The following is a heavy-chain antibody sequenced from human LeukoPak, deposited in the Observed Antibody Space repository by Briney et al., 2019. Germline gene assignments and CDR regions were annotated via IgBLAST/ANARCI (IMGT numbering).Heavy chain of an antibody. CDR3: ARDVVDCSSTSCAVAFDI. V-gene: IGHV1-69*13. Sequence: SVKVSCKASGGTFSSYAISWVRQAPGQGLEWMGGIIPIFGTANYAQKFQGRVTITADESTSTAYMELSSLRSEDTAVYYCARDVVDCSSTSCAVAFDIWGQGTMVTVSS. D-gene: IGHD2-2*01. CDR1: GGTFSSYA. J-gene: IGHJ3*02. CDR2: IIPIFGTA.